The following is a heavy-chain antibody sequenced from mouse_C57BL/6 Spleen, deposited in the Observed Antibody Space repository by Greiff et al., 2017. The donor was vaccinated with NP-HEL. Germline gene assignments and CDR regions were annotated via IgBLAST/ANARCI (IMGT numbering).Heavy chain of an antibody. Sequence: QVQLQQPGAELVMPGASVKLSCKASGYTFTSYWMHWVKQRPGQGLEWIGEIDPSDSYTNYNQKFKGKSTLTVAKSSSTAYMQLSSLTSEDAAVYYCATGLLTGTLGYWGQGTTLTVSS. CDR1: GYTFTSYW. D-gene: IGHD4-1*01. CDR3: ATGLLTGTLGY. CDR2: IDPSDSYT. J-gene: IGHJ2*01. V-gene: IGHV1-69*01.